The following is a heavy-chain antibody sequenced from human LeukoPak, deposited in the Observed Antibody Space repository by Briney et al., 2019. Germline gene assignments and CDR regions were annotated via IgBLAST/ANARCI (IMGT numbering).Heavy chain of an antibody. D-gene: IGHD6-19*01. Sequence: GGSLRLSCAASGFAFSSYSMNWVRQAPGKGLEWVSYISSSSSTIYYADSVKGRFTISRDNAKNSLYLQMNSLRAEDTALYYCARDPIAVAGTYYFDYWGQGTLVTVSS. CDR1: GFAFSSYS. V-gene: IGHV3-48*01. CDR3: ARDPIAVAGTYYFDY. CDR2: ISSSSSTI. J-gene: IGHJ4*02.